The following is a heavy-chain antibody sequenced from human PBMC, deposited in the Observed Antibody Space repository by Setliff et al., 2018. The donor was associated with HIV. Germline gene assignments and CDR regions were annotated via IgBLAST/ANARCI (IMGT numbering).Heavy chain of an antibody. CDR1: GGTVNNYI. J-gene: IGHJ5*01. D-gene: IGHD3-16*01. V-gene: IGHV1-8*02. CDR3: ATDDLLGGYWFDR. CDR2: MNPNSGNT. Sequence: ASVKVSCKVSGGTVNNYIINWVRQATGQGLEWMGWMNPNSGNTGYAQKFQGRVTMTGNTSISTAYMELSSLRSEDTAIFFCATDDLLGGYWFDRWGQGTPVTVSS.